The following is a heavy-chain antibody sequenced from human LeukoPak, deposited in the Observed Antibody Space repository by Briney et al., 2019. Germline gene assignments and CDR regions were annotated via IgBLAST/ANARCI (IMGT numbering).Heavy chain of an antibody. Sequence: GGSLRLSCAASGFTFSNYAMSWVRQAPGKGLEWVSSISGSGGLTYYADSVRGRFTISRDNSKNTLYLQMNSLRAEDTAVYYCARDLPTYDFWSGYPPYYYYGMDVWGQGTTVTVSS. CDR1: GFTFSNYA. CDR3: ARDLPTYDFWSGYPPYYYYGMDV. CDR2: ISGSGGLT. D-gene: IGHD3-3*01. V-gene: IGHV3-23*01. J-gene: IGHJ6*02.